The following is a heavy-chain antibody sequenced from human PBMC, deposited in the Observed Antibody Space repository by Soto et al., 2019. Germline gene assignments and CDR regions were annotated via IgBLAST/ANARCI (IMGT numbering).Heavy chain of an antibody. CDR2: IYYSGST. J-gene: IGHJ3*02. D-gene: IGHD4-17*01. Sequence: PSETLALTCTVSGGSISIGDYYGRWIRQPPRKSLEWIGDIYYSGSTYYNPSLKSRVTISVDTSKNQFSLKLSSVTAADTAVYYCASYGDYGEVIWGQGTMVTV. CDR1: GGSISIGDYY. V-gene: IGHV4-30-4*01. CDR3: ASYGDYGEVI.